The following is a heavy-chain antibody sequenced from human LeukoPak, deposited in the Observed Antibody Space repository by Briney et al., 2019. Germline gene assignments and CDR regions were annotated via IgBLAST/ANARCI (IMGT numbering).Heavy chain of an antibody. CDR3: AKDMLAYCGGDCYSPDY. Sequence: GGSLRLSCAASGFTFDDYAMHWVRQAPGKGLEWVSGISWNSGSIGYADSVKGRFTISRDNAKNSLYLQMNSLRAEDTALYYCAKDMLAYCGGDCYSPDYWGQGTLVTVSS. D-gene: IGHD2-21*02. CDR1: GFTFDDYA. CDR2: ISWNSGSI. V-gene: IGHV3-9*01. J-gene: IGHJ4*02.